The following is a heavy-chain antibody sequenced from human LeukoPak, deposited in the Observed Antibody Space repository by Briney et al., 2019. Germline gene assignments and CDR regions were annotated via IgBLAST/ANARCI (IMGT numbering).Heavy chain of an antibody. V-gene: IGHV3-23*01. D-gene: IGHD1-26*01. CDR3: AKDISGSYAENAFDI. CDR1: GFTFSSYA. Sequence: GGSLRLSCVVSGFTFSSYAMSWVRQAPGKGLEWVSAISGSGGSTYYADSVKGRFTISRDNSKNTLYLQMNSLRAEDTAVYYCAKDISGSYAENAFDIWGQGTMVTVSS. J-gene: IGHJ3*02. CDR2: ISGSGGST.